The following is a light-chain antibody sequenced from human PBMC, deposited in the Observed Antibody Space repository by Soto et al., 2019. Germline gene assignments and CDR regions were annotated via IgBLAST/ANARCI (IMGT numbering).Light chain of an antibody. CDR3: QQYNNWPPYT. CDR1: QSVSSN. Sequence: EIVMTQSPATLSVSPGERATLSCRASQSVSSNLAWYQQKPDQAPRLLIYGASTRATGIPARFSGSGSGTEFSLTISSLQSEDCAVYYCQQYNNWPPYTLGQGTKLEIK. CDR2: GAS. V-gene: IGKV3-15*01. J-gene: IGKJ2*01.